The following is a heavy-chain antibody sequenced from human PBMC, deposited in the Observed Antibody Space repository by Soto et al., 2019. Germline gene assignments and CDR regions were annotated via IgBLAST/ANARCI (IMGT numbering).Heavy chain of an antibody. D-gene: IGHD3-16*02. Sequence: QVQLVESGGGVVQPGRSLRLSCAASGFIFSTYGMHWVRQAPGKGLEWVAVISFDGINKYSADSVKGRFSISRDNSNNTLYLKMNSLRADDTAVYYCGATTSYGYVWGSYRYWGDAFDLWGQGTMVSVSS. CDR2: ISFDGINK. CDR1: GFIFSTYG. CDR3: GATTSYGYVWGSYRYWGDAFDL. V-gene: IGHV3-30*03. J-gene: IGHJ3*01.